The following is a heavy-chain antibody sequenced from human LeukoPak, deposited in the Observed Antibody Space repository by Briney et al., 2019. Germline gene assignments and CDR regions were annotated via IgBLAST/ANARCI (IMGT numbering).Heavy chain of an antibody. V-gene: IGHV3-7*01. CDR1: GFTFSSYW. D-gene: IGHD3-22*01. Sequence: GGSLRLSCAASGFTFSSYWMSWVRQAPGKGLEWVTNIKQDGSEKYYVDSVKGRFTISRDNAKNSLYLQMDSLRVEDTAVYYCAREAMYYYDSSDHYGIHFGGQGTLVTVSS. CDR2: IKQDGSEK. J-gene: IGHJ4*02. CDR3: AREAMYYYDSSDHYGIHF.